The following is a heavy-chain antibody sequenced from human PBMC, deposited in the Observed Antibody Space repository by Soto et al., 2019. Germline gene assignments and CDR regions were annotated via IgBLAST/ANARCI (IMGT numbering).Heavy chain of an antibody. V-gene: IGHV1-69*01. J-gene: IGHJ4*02. CDR2: IIPIFGTA. CDR3: ARAGYCTNGVFWGDY. D-gene: IGHD2-8*01. Sequence: QVQLVQSGAEVKKPGSSVKVSCKASGGTFSSYAISWVRQAPGQGLEWMGGIIPIFGTANYAQKFQGRVTITADASTSTAYIELSSLRSEDTAVYYCARAGYCTNGVFWGDYWGQGTLVTVSS. CDR1: GGTFSSYA.